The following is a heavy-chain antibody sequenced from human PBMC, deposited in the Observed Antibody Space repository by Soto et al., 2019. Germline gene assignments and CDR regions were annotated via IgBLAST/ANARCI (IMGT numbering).Heavy chain of an antibody. CDR2: ISCDGSNK. D-gene: IGHD3-22*01. J-gene: IGHJ4*02. CDR1: GFTFGSYA. V-gene: IGHV3-30-3*01. Sequence: PGGSLRLSCAASGFTFGSYAMHWVRQAPGKGLEWVAVISCDGSNKYYADSVKGRFTISRDNSKNTLYLQMNSLRAEDTAVYYCARDPDSSGYYVFDYWGQGTLVTVSS. CDR3: ARDPDSSGYYVFDY.